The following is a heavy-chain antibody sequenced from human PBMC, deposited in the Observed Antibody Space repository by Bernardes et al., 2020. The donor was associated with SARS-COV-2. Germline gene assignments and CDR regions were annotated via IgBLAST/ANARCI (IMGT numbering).Heavy chain of an antibody. J-gene: IGHJ4*02. CDR3: ARESSGDGDYADY. CDR1: GFILSNHG. CDR2: IWHYGSNA. D-gene: IGHD4-17*01. V-gene: IGHV3-33*01. Sequence: GGSLRLSCSASGFILSNHGMHWVRQTPGKVLEWVSLIWHYGSNAYYADSVKGRFTISRDNSKNTLYLQMNSLRAEDTSLYYCARESSGDGDYADYWGQGTMVTVSS.